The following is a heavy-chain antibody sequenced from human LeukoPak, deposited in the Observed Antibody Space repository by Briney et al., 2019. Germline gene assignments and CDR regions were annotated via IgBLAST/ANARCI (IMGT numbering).Heavy chain of an antibody. CDR1: GYNFMRYG. CDR3: AKETVAEFEFDY. J-gene: IGHJ4*02. CDR2: GNTNTGNP. V-gene: IGHV7-4-1*02. D-gene: IGHD6-19*01. Sequence: ASVKVSCKASGYNFMRYGMHWVRQAPGQGLEWMGWGNTNTGNPTYAQGFTSRFVFSLDISVSTAYLQISSLKAEDTAVYYCAKETVAEFEFDYWGQGTLVTVSS.